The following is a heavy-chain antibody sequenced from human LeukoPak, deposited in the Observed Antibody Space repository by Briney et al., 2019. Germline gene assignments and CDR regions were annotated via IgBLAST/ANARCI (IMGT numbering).Heavy chain of an antibody. CDR1: GFTFSDYY. CDR3: ARRRDSGSLQHFDY. V-gene: IGHV3-11*01. D-gene: IGHD1-26*01. J-gene: IGHJ4*02. CDR2: ISSSGTTI. Sequence: GGSLRLSCAASGFTFSDYYMSWIRQAPGKGLEWVSYISSSGTTIYYADSVKGRFIISRDNAKNSLYLQMNSLRAEDTAVYYCARRRDSGSLQHFDYWGQGTLVTVSS.